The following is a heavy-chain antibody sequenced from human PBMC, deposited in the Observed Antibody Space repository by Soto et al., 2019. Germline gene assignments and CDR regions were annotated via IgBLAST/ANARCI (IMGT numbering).Heavy chain of an antibody. CDR3: AREDDIVEVPAANSGYYYGMDV. CDR1: GGTFSSYA. Sequence: QVQLVQSGAEVKKPGSWVKVSCKASGGTFSSYAISWVRQAPGQGLEWMGGIIPIFGTANYAQKFQGRVTITADESTSTAYMELSSLRSEDTAVYYCAREDDIVEVPAANSGYYYGMDVWGQGTTVTVSS. J-gene: IGHJ6*02. D-gene: IGHD2-2*01. CDR2: IIPIFGTA. V-gene: IGHV1-69*01.